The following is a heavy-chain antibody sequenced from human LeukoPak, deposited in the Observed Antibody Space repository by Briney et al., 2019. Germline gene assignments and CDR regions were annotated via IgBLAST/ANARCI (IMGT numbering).Heavy chain of an antibody. V-gene: IGHV4-61*01. D-gene: IGHD6-13*01. J-gene: IGHJ4*02. CDR1: GGSISSSSYF. Sequence: SETLSLTCTVSGGSISSSSYFWTWIRQPPGKGLEWIGYIYNTGGTNYNPSLNSRVTISIDTSKNQFSLRLSSVTAADTAVYYCARAVAAAIYYFDYWGQGTLVTVPS. CDR3: ARAVAAAIYYFDY. CDR2: IYNTGGT.